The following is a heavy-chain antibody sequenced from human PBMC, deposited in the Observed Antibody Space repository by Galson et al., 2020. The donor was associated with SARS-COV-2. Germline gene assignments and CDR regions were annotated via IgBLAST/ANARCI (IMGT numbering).Heavy chain of an antibody. J-gene: IGHJ4*02. CDR2: ISVSGDDT. V-gene: IGHV3-23*01. D-gene: IGHD3-10*01. CDR1: GFTLSTYA. CDR3: AKGAISGSYYTFDY. Sequence: GESLKISCAAPGFTLSTYALSWVRQAPGKGLEWVSGISVSGDDTYYADFVKGRFTISRDNSKNTLSLQMNSLRAEDTAVYYCAKGAISGSYYTFDYWGQGTLVTVSS.